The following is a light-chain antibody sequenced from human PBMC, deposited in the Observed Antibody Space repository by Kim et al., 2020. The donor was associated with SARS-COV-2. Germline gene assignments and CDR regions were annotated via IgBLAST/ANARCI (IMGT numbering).Light chain of an antibody. V-gene: IGLV2-8*01. J-gene: IGLJ3*02. CDR3: SSYAGRNNLM. Sequence: LTQPPSASGSPGQSVTISCTGTSSDVGGYDYVSWYQQHPGKAPKLMIYDVTKRPSGVPDRFSGSKSGNTASLTVSGLQGEDEADYYCSSYAGRNNLMFGGGTQLTVL. CDR1: SSDVGGYDY. CDR2: DVT.